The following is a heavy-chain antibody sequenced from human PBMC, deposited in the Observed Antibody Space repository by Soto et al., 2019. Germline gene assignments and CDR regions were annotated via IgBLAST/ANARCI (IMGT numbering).Heavy chain of an antibody. CDR2: IIPIFGTA. Sequence: GASVKVSCKASGGTFSSYAISWVRQAPGQGLEWMGGIIPIFGTANYAQKFQGRVTITADESTSTAYMELSSLRSEDTAVYYCARLWASDYGDYEYYYYGMDVWGQGTTVTVS. CDR1: GGTFSSYA. V-gene: IGHV1-69*13. CDR3: ARLWASDYGDYEYYYYGMDV. D-gene: IGHD4-17*01. J-gene: IGHJ6*02.